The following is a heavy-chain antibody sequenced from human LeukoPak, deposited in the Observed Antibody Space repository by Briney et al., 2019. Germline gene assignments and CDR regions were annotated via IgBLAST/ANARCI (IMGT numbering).Heavy chain of an antibody. J-gene: IGHJ4*02. CDR1: GYTFTNYD. CDR3: VRGPPNWGFDY. V-gene: IGHV1-8*01. Sequence: GASVKLSCKASGYTFTNYDINWVRQATGQGLEWMGWMGSNSGDTGYAQKFQGRVTMTRATFISTAYMELNNVRSEDTAVYYCVRGPPNWGFDYWGQGTLVTVSS. CDR2: MGSNSGDT. D-gene: IGHD7-27*01.